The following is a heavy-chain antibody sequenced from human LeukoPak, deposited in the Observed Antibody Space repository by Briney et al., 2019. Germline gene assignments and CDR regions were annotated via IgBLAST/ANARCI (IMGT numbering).Heavy chain of an antibody. Sequence: PRGSLRLSCAASGFTFNTYWMTWVRQAPGKGLEWVSAISGSGGSTYYADSVKGRFTISRDNSKNTLYLQMNSLRAEDTAVYYCAKRETIVGASPRPYYFDYWGQGTLVTVSS. CDR2: ISGSGGST. CDR3: AKRETIVGASPRPYYFDY. CDR1: GFTFNTYW. D-gene: IGHD1-26*01. J-gene: IGHJ4*02. V-gene: IGHV3-23*01.